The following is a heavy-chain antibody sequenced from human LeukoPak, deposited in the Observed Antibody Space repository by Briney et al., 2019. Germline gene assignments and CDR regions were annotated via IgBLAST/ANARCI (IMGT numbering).Heavy chain of an antibody. CDR1: GGSISSYY. J-gene: IGHJ4*02. CDR3: ARSHDYYGSGSYYF. Sequence: SETLSLTCTVSGGSISSYYWSWIRQPPGKGLEWIGYIYYSGSTNYNPSLKSRVTISVDTSKNQFSLKLSSVTAADTAVYYCARSHDYYGSGSYYFWGQGTLVTVSS. CDR2: IYYSGST. V-gene: IGHV4-59*12. D-gene: IGHD3-10*01.